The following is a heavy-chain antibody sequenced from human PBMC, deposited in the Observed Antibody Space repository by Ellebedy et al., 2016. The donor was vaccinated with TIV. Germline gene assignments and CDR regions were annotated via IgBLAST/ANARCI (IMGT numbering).Heavy chain of an antibody. CDR1: GCSFSGNY. CDR2: INDGGST. D-gene: IGHD3-3*01. V-gene: IGHV4-34*01. Sequence: MPGGPLRLSCAVSGCSFSGNYWSWIRQPPGKGLEWLAEINDGGSTDYTPSLKSRVTISVDTSKNQFSLKLTSVSAADTAVYYCARGALAILGVVTGYYGLDVWGQGTTVTVSS. J-gene: IGHJ6*02. CDR3: ARGALAILGVVTGYYGLDV.